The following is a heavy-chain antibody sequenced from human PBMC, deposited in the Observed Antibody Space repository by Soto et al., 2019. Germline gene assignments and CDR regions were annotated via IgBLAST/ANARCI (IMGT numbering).Heavy chain of an antibody. CDR2: IWYDGSNK. V-gene: IGHV3-33*01. J-gene: IGHJ4*02. CDR3: ARATTVNTPDY. Sequence: QVQLVESGGGVVQPGRSLRLSCAASGFTFSSYGMHLVRQAPGKGLEWVAVIWYDGSNKYYADSVKGRFTISRDNSKNTLYLQMNSLRAEDTAVYYCARATTVNTPDYWGQGTLVTVSS. D-gene: IGHD4-17*01. CDR1: GFTFSSYG.